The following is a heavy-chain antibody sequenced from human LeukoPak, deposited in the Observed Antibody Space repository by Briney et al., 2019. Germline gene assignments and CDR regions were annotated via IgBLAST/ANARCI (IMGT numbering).Heavy chain of an antibody. CDR1: GFTFTTYA. V-gene: IGHV3-30-3*01. Sequence: PGGSLRLSCAASGFTFTTYAMHWVRQAPGKGLEWVTLISSDGTNKYYADSVKGRFTVSRDNTKNTLYLQMDSLLPEDAAVYYCVRDDFSALELFDYWGQGTLVTVSS. CDR3: VRDDFSALELFDY. CDR2: ISSDGTNK. D-gene: IGHD3/OR15-3a*01. J-gene: IGHJ4*02.